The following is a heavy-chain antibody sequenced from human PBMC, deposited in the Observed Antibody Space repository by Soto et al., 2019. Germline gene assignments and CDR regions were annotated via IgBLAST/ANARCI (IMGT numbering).Heavy chain of an antibody. CDR3: ARDSIAAAGTIDY. V-gene: IGHV4-31*03. D-gene: IGHD6-13*01. CDR2: IYYSGST. Sequence: SETLSLTCTVSGGSISSGGYYWSWIRHHPGKGLEWIGYIYYSGSTYYNPSLKSRVTISVDTSKNQFSLKLSSVTAADTAVYYCARDSIAAAGTIDYWGQGTLVTVSS. CDR1: GGSISSGGYY. J-gene: IGHJ4*02.